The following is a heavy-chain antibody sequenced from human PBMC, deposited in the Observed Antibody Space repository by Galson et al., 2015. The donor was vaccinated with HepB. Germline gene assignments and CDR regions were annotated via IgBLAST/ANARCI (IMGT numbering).Heavy chain of an antibody. Sequence: CKASGYTFTTYDINWVRQATGQGLEWMGWMDPDTGHTGYAQKFQGRVTMTRSTSIGTAYMELSSLRSEDTAVYYCARGRYWANYWGQGTLVTVSS. D-gene: IGHD2-8*02. V-gene: IGHV1-8*01. CDR2: MDPDTGHT. J-gene: IGHJ4*02. CDR3: ARGRYWANY. CDR1: GYTFTTYD.